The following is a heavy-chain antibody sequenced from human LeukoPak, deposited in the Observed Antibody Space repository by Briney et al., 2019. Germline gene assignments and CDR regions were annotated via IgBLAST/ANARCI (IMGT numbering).Heavy chain of an antibody. CDR2: IIPIFGTA. Sequence: ASVKVSCKASGYTFTSYGISWVRQAPGQGLEWMGGIIPIFGTANYAQKFQGRVTITTDESTSTAYMELSSLRSEDTAVYYCARVGDCSSTSCYQVDDSWGQGTLVSVSS. V-gene: IGHV1-69*05. D-gene: IGHD2-2*03. J-gene: IGHJ4*02. CDR1: GYTFTSYG. CDR3: ARVGDCSSTSCYQVDDS.